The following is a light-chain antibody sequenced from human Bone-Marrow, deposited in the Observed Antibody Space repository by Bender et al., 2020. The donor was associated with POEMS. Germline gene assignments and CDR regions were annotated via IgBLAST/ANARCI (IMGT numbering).Light chain of an antibody. Sequence: SLELRQPPSVSVSPGQTARITCSGDALANRYTFWYQQRPGQAPVMVMSKDIERPAGIPERFSGSRSGPTVTLTINGVQAEDEADYYCQSAASSSAPWVFGGGTKLTVL. J-gene: IGLJ3*02. CDR1: ALANRY. CDR2: KDI. V-gene: IGLV3-25*03. CDR3: QSAASSSAPWV.